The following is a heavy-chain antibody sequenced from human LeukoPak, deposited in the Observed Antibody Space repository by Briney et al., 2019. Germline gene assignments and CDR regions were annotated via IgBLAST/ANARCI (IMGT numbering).Heavy chain of an antibody. D-gene: IGHD3-10*01. V-gene: IGHV4-39*01. CDR2: IYYSGST. CDR3: ARGPITMVRGVIVVYMDV. CDR1: GGSISSSSYY. J-gene: IGHJ6*03. Sequence: PSETLSLTCTVSGGSISSSSYYWGWIRQPPGKGLEWIGSIYYSGSTYYNPSLKSRVTISVDTSKNQFSLKLSSVTAADTAVYYCARGPITMVRGVIVVYMDVWGKGTTVTISS.